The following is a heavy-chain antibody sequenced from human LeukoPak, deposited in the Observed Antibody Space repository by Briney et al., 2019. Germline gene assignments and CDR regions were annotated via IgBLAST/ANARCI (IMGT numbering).Heavy chain of an antibody. CDR2: ISVRSNYI. CDR1: GYTFSSDS. CDR3: VRLRRNSDTSGFYYYYDY. J-gene: IGHJ4*02. Sequence: PGGSLRLSCAASGYTFSSDSINWVRQAPGKGLEWVSSISVRSNYIYYADSVRGRFSISRDDARDSLYLQMNSLRAEDTAVYYCVRLRRNSDTSGFYYYYDYWGQGTLVTVSS. D-gene: IGHD3-22*01. V-gene: IGHV3-21*01.